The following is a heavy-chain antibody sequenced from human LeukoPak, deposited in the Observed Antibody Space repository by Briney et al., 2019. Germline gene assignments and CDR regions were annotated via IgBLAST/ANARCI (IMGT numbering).Heavy chain of an antibody. CDR3: ARGSPDYYYQFLDV. Sequence: GESLKISWKGSGYNFPNYWIAWVRQMPGKGLEWMGVIYPADSHTAYSPSFQGQVTLSVDKSISTAYLQWSSLKASDAAMYYCARGSPDYYYQFLDVWGKGTTVTVSS. J-gene: IGHJ6*03. CDR1: GYNFPNYW. CDR2: IYPADSHT. V-gene: IGHV5-51*01.